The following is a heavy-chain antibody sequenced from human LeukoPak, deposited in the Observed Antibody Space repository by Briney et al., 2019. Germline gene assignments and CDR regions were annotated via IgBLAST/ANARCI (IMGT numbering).Heavy chain of an antibody. J-gene: IGHJ4*02. D-gene: IGHD3-9*01. CDR1: GFTFSSYS. Sequence: GGSLRLSCAASGFTFSSYSMNWARQAPGKGLEWVSSISSSSSYIYYADSVKGRFTISRDNAKNSLYLQMNSLRAEDTAVYYCARSPLRYFDWYFDYWGQGTLVTVSS. CDR3: ARSPLRYFDWYFDY. V-gene: IGHV3-21*01. CDR2: ISSSSSYI.